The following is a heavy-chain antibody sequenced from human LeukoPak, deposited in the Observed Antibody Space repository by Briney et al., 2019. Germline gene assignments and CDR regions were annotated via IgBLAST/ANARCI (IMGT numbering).Heavy chain of an antibody. V-gene: IGHV4-39*07. CDR3: ARALYYYYYMDV. CDR2: IYYSGST. J-gene: IGHJ6*03. CDR1: GGSISSTRYF. Sequence: SETLSLTCTVSGGSISSTRYFWGWIRQPPGKGLDWIGSIYYSGSTYYNPSLKSRVTISVDTSKNQFSLKLSSVTAADTAVYYCARALYYYYYMDVWGKGTTVTVSS.